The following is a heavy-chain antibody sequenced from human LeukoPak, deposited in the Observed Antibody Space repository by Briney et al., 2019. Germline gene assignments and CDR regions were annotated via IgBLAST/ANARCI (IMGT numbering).Heavy chain of an antibody. CDR3: ARGGWYYGS. CDR1: GFTFSGSW. J-gene: IGHJ4*02. CDR2: IKQDGSEK. Sequence: GVSLRLSCAASGFTFSGSWMTWVRQAPGKGLEWVANIKQDGSEKNYVDSVKGRFTISRDNAKNSLDLQMNSLRAEDTAVYYCARGGWYYGSWGQGIQVTVSS. D-gene: IGHD6-19*01. V-gene: IGHV3-7*04.